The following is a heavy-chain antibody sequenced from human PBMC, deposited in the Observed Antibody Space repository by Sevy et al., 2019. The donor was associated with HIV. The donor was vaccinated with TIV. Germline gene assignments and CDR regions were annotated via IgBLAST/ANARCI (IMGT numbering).Heavy chain of an antibody. CDR2: LSSSSSYI. V-gene: IGHV3-21*01. CDR1: GFTFSSYS. Sequence: GGSLRLTCAASGFTFSSYSMNWVRQAPGKGLEWVSSLSSSSSYIYYADSVKGRFTISRDNAKNSLYLQMNSLRAEDTAVYYCARASDRRYCSSTSCYGGLFDPWVQGTLVTVSS. J-gene: IGHJ5*02. D-gene: IGHD2-2*01. CDR3: ARASDRRYCSSTSCYGGLFDP.